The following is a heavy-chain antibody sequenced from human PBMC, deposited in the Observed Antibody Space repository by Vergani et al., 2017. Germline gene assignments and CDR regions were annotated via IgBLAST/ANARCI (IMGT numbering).Heavy chain of an antibody. CDR3: ARDGSLGGDYEFWSGYYTSNYYYYMDV. CDR1: GYSFTSYW. J-gene: IGHJ6*03. D-gene: IGHD3-3*01. V-gene: IGHV5-10-1*03. CDR2: IDPSDSYT. Sequence: EVQLVPSGAEVKKPGESLRISCKGSGYSFTSYWISWVRQMPGKGVEWRGRIDPSDSYTNYSPSFKGHVTLSADKSISTAYLQWSSLKASDTAMYYCARDGSLGGDYEFWSGYYTSNYYYYMDVWGKGTTVTVSS.